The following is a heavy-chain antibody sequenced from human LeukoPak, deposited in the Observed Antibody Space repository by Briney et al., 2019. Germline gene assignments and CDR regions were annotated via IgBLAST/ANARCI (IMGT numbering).Heavy chain of an antibody. V-gene: IGHV3-21*01. J-gene: IGHJ4*02. D-gene: IGHD3-9*01. Sequence: GGSLRLSCAASGFTFSSYSMNWVRQAPGKGLEWVSSISSSSSYIYYADSVKGRFTISRDNAKNSLYLQMNSLRAEDTAVYYCARDYYDILTGYYSGDYWGQGTLVTVSS. CDR3: ARDYYDILTGYYSGDY. CDR2: ISSSSSYI. CDR1: GFTFSSYS.